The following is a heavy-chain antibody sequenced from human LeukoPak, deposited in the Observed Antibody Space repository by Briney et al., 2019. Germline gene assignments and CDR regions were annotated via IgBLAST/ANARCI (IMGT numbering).Heavy chain of an antibody. V-gene: IGHV4-59*01. J-gene: IGHJ3*02. D-gene: IGHD3-22*01. CDR3: ARDHSGYYYGNAFDI. Sequence: SETLSLTCTVSGGSISSYYWSWIRQPPGKGLEWIGYIYYSGSTNYNPSLKSRVTISVDTSKNQFSLKLSSVTAADTAVFYCARDHSGYYYGNAFDIWGQGTMVTVSS. CDR2: IYYSGST. CDR1: GGSISSYY.